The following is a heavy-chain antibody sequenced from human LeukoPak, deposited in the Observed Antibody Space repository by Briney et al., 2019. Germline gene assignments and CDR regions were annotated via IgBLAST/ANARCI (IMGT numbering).Heavy chain of an antibody. V-gene: IGHV3-21*01. D-gene: IGHD6-13*01. CDR1: GFTFSSYS. CDR3: ARDYSSPGNFDY. Sequence: RGSLRLSCAASGFTFSSYSTNWVRQAPGKRLEWVSPISSSSSYIYYADSVTGRFTISRDNAKKSLYLQMNSLRAEDTAVYYCARDYSSPGNFDYWGQGTLVTVSS. CDR2: ISSSSSYI. J-gene: IGHJ4*02.